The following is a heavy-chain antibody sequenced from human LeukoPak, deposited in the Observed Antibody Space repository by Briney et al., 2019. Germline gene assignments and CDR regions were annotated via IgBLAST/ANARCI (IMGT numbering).Heavy chain of an antibody. CDR2: INPSGGST. CDR3: ARRIVATTDYYFDY. D-gene: IGHD5-12*01. J-gene: IGHJ4*02. Sequence: ASVKVSCRASGYTFTSYYMHWVRQAPGQGLEWMGIINPSGGSTSYAQKFQGRVTMTTDTSTSTAYMELRSLRSDDTAVYYCARRIVATTDYYFDYWGQGTLVTVSS. V-gene: IGHV1-46*01. CDR1: GYTFTSYY.